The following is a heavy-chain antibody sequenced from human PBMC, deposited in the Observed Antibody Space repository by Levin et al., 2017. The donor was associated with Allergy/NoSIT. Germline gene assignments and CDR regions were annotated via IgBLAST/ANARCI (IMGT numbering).Heavy chain of an antibody. J-gene: IGHJ4*02. Sequence: GGSLRLSCVASGFTFSPYAMSWVRQAPGKGLEWVSSIGDGGYSTYFADSVKGRFAISRDDSKNTLYLQMNSLRVEDSAVYYCARARNGWKLDFWGQGTLVTVSS. D-gene: IGHD1-14*01. CDR1: GFTFSPYA. V-gene: IGHV3-23*01. CDR2: IGDGGYST. CDR3: ARARNGWKLDF.